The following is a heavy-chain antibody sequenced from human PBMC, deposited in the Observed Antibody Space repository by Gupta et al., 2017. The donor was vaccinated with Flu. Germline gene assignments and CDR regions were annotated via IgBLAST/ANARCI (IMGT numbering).Heavy chain of an antibody. CDR2: IRSKAYGGTT. CDR1: GFTFGDYA. J-gene: IGHJ4*02. D-gene: IGHD7-27*01. CDR3: TRDGEGVLGTRIYFDY. Sequence: EVQLVESGGGLVQPGRSLRLSCTASGFTFGDYAMSWVRQAPGKGLEWVGFIRSKAYGGTTEYAASVKGRFTISRDDSKSIAYLQMNSLKTEDTAVYYCTRDGEGVLGTRIYFDYWGQGTLVTVSS. V-gene: IGHV3-49*04.